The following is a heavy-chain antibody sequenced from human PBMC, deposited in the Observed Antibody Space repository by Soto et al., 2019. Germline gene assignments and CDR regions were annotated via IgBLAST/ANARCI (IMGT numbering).Heavy chain of an antibody. CDR2: IYPGDSDT. J-gene: IGHJ4*02. CDR1: GYTFTTYW. CDR3: GRLDSSYHFDY. V-gene: IGHV5-51*01. Sequence: GESLKISCQGSGYTFTTYWIGWVRQMPGKGLEWMGIIYPGDSDTTCSPSFQGQVTISADKSISTAYLQWNSLKASDSAMYYCGRLDSSYHFDYWGQGTLVTVSS. D-gene: IGHD5-12*01.